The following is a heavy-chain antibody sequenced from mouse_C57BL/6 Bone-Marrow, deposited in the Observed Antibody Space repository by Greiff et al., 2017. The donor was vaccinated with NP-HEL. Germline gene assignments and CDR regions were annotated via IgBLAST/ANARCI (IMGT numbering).Heavy chain of an antibody. CDR3: AREYYGSRNDAMDY. CDR1: GYTFTSYW. CDR2: IDPSDSET. V-gene: IGHV1-52*01. J-gene: IGHJ4*01. D-gene: IGHD1-1*01. Sequence: QVQLQQPGAELVRPGSSVKLSCKASGYTFTSYWMHWVKQRPIQGLEWIGNIDPSDSETHYNQKFKDKATLTVDKSSSTAYMQLSSLTSEDSAVYYCAREYYGSRNDAMDYWGQGTSVTVSS.